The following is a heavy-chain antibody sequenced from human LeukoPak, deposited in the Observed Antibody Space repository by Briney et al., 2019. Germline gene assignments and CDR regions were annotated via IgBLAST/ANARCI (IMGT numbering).Heavy chain of an antibody. CDR2: ISYDGSNK. CDR1: GFTFSSYA. CDR3: ARAQPLDYYDSSGYYSEYYFDY. Sequence: GGSLRLSCAASGFTFSSYAMHWVRQAPGKGLEWVAVISYDGSNKYYADSVKGRFTISRDNSKETLYLQMNSLRAEDTAVYYCARAQPLDYYDSSGYYSEYYFDYWGQGTLVTVSS. V-gene: IGHV3-30*01. J-gene: IGHJ4*02. D-gene: IGHD3-22*01.